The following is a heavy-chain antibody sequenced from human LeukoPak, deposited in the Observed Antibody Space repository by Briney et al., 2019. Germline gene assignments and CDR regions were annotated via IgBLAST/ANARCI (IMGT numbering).Heavy chain of an antibody. V-gene: IGHV4-59*08. CDR1: GGSITSYY. D-gene: IGHD2-21*01. CDR2: VYYSGYS. J-gene: IGHJ4*02. Sequence: NTSETLSLTCTVSGGSITSYYWAWLRQPPEKGLEWIGYVYYSGYSNYNPSLESRVSMSVDTSMNQFSLKLASVTAADTAAYYCARHSIASDGARLFDYWGRGTLVTVSS. CDR3: ARHSIASDGARLFDY.